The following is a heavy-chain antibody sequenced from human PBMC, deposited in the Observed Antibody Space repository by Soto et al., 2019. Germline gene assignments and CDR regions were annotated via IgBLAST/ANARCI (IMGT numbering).Heavy chain of an antibody. CDR1: GGSISSSSYY. CDR2: IYYSGST. Sequence: QLQLQESGPGLVKPSETLSLTCTVSGGSISSSSYYWGWIRQPPGKGLEWIGSIYYSGSTYYNPSLKSRVTISVDTSKNQFALKLSSVTAADTAVYYCARRSGYCSGGSCRDYWGQGTLVTVSS. CDR3: ARRSGYCSGGSCRDY. D-gene: IGHD2-15*01. V-gene: IGHV4-39*01. J-gene: IGHJ4*02.